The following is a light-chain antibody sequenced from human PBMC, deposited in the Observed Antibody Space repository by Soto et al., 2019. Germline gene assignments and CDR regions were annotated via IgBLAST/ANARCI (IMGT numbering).Light chain of an antibody. J-gene: IGKJ1*01. Sequence: IQMTQSPSSLSASVLDIVTVALLASQSISSYLNWYQQKPGKAPKLLIYAASSLQSGVPSRFSGSGSGTDFTLTISSLQPEDFATYYCQQSYSTPRTFGQGTKVDIK. CDR1: QSISSY. V-gene: IGKV1-39*01. CDR3: QQSYSTPRT. CDR2: AAS.